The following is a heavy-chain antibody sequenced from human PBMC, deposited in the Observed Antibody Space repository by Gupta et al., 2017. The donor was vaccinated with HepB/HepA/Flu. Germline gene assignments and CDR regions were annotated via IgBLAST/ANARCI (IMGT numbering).Heavy chain of an antibody. CDR1: GFSLSNARMG. CDR3: ARNYEDCWSGYRTIDY. CDR2: IFSNDEK. J-gene: IGHJ4*02. V-gene: IGHV2-26*01. D-gene: IGHD3-3*01. Sequence: QVTLKESGPVLVKPTETLTLTCTVSGFSLSNARMGVSWIRQPPGKALEWLAHIFSNDEKSYSTSLKSRLTIAKDTSKSQVVLTMTNMDPVDTATYYCARNYEDCWSGYRTIDYWGQGTLVTVSS.